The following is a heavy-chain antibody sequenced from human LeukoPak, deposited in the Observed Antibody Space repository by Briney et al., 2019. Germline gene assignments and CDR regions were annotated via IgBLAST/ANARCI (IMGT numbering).Heavy chain of an antibody. J-gene: IGHJ4*02. V-gene: IGHV3-48*01. CDR2: ISGSSGIK. D-gene: IGHD6-13*01. Sequence: GGSLRLSCAASGFTFNTYTMNWVRQAPGKGLEWVSYISGSSGIKDYADSVRGRFTISRDNSKNTLYLQMNSLRAEDTAVYYCAKLSSSWYAYGYFDYWGQGTLVTVSS. CDR3: AKLSSSWYAYGYFDY. CDR1: GFTFNTYT.